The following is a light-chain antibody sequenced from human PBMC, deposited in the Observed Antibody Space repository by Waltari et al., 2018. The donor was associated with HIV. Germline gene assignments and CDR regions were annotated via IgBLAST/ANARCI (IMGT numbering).Light chain of an antibody. CDR2: DVS. CDR1: SSDVGAYKY. V-gene: IGLV2-14*03. J-gene: IGLJ2*01. Sequence: QSALTQPASVSGSPGQSITISCTGTSSDVGAYKYVSWYQLHPGKAPKLMFYDVSNRPSGVSDRFSGSKSANTASLTISGLQAEDEAHYYCSSYTSSSTVVFGGGTKLTVL. CDR3: SSYTSSSTVV.